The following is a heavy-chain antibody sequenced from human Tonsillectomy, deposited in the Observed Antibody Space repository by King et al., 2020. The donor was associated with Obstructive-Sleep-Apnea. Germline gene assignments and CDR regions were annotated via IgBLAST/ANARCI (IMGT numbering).Heavy chain of an antibody. CDR1: GGTFSSYG. CDR2: VIPVLDIV. Sequence: QLVQSGADLKKPGSSVKVSCKSSGGTFSSYGFGWVRQAPGQGLEWMGGVIPVLDIVNYTKKFQGRLTITADDSTDTVYMELGSLRSEDTAMYYCASGFSYGYHPPDFDYWGQGTLVIVSS. V-gene: IGHV1-69*10. D-gene: IGHD5-18*01. CDR3: ASGFSYGYHPPDFDY. J-gene: IGHJ4*02.